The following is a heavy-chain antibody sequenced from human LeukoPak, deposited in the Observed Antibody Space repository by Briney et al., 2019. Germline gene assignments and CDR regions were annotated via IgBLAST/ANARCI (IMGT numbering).Heavy chain of an antibody. CDR2: INNTYNNI. CDR1: GFTFSSYT. CDR3: ARNVLYCDTTGWYNNFDY. D-gene: IGHD2/OR15-2a*01. J-gene: IGHJ4*02. V-gene: IGHV3-21*01. Sequence: GGSLRLSCAASGFTFSSYTMNWVRQAPGKGLEWVSSINNTYNNIYYADSLKGRFTISRDNAKNSLYLQMNSLSAEDTAVYYCARNVLYCDTTGWYNNFDYWGQGTLVTVSS.